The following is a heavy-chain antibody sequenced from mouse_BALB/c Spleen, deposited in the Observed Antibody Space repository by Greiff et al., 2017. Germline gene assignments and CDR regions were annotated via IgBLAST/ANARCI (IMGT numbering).Heavy chain of an antibody. Sequence: LQQPGSELVRPGASVKLSCKASGYTFTSYWMHWVKQRPGQGLEWIGYIYPGSGSTNYDEKFKSKATLTVDTSSSTACMQLSSLTSEDSAVYYCTRDGYFDYWGQGTTLTVSS. D-gene: IGHD2-3*01. V-gene: IGHV1S22*01. CDR2: IYPGSGST. J-gene: IGHJ2*01. CDR3: TRDGYFDY. CDR1: GYTFTSYW.